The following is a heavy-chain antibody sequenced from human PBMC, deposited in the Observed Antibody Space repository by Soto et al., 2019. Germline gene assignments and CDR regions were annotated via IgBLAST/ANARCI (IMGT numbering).Heavy chain of an antibody. J-gene: IGHJ6*02. CDR1: GFSFSDYD. D-gene: IGHD3-16*01. CDR2: IGAADDP. V-gene: IGHV3-13*05. CDR3: ARGGSAERQTDGDHYYYYPMDV. Sequence: GGSLRLSCAASGFSFSDYDFHWVRQVPGKGLEWVSAIGAADDPYYLGSVKGRFSVSRDNAQKSLYLQMNNLRVGDTAVYYCARGGSAERQTDGDHYYYYPMDVWGQGTAVTVSS.